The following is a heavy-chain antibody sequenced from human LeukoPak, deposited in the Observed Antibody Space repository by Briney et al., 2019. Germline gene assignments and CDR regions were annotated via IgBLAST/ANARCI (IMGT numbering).Heavy chain of an antibody. Sequence: GASVKVSCKASGYTFTSYGISWVRQAPGQGLEWMGWISAYNGNTNYAQKLQGRVTMTTDTSTSTAYMELRSLGSDDTAVYYCARGFRWLQGHSRRAFDIWGQGTMVTVSS. CDR3: ARGFRWLQGHSRRAFDI. D-gene: IGHD5-24*01. CDR2: ISAYNGNT. CDR1: GYTFTSYG. J-gene: IGHJ3*02. V-gene: IGHV1-18*01.